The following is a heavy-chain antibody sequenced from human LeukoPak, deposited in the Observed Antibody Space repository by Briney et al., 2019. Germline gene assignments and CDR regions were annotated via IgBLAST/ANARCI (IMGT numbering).Heavy chain of an antibody. V-gene: IGHV3-33*06. CDR1: GFTFSSYA. J-gene: IGHJ4*02. CDR2: IWHDGSNE. Sequence: GGSLRLSCTASGFTFSSYAMHWFRQPPGKGLDWVATIWHDGSNENYAGSVKGRLTISRDNPKNTLYLAMNSLRPEDTAVYYCAKDLSGSYCPDFWGQGTLVTVSS. D-gene: IGHD1-26*01. CDR3: AKDLSGSYCPDF.